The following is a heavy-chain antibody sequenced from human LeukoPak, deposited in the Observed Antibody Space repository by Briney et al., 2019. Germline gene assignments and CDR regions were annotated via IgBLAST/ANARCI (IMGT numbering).Heavy chain of an antibody. D-gene: IGHD5-18*01. CDR1: GYTFTSYY. Sequence: ASVKVSCKASGYTFTSYYMHWVRQAPGQGLEWMGWINPNSGGTNYAQKLQSRVTMTRDTSISTAYMELSRLRSNDTAVYYCAREDTAMVRGAFDIWGQGPMVTVPS. J-gene: IGHJ3*02. CDR3: AREDTAMVRGAFDI. CDR2: INPNSGGT. V-gene: IGHV1-2*02.